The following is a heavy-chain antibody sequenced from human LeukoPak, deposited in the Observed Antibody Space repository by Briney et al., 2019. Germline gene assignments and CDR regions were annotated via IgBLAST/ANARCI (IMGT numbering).Heavy chain of an antibody. Sequence: GGSLRLSCAASGFTFSSYEMNWVRQAPGKGLEWVSYISSSGNTIYYADSVKGRFTISRDNAKNSLYLRMNSLRAEDTAVYYCARDAGRYFDWLGYWGQGTLVTVSS. CDR2: ISSSGNTI. CDR3: ARDAGRYFDWLGY. V-gene: IGHV3-48*03. D-gene: IGHD3-9*01. J-gene: IGHJ4*02. CDR1: GFTFSSYE.